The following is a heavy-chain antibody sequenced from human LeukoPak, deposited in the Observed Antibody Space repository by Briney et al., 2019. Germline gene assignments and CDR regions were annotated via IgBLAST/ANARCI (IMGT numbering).Heavy chain of an antibody. Sequence: ASVKVSCKASGYTFTGYYMHWVRQAPGQGLEWMGWINPNSGGTNYAQKFQGRVTMTRDTSISTAYMELSRLRSDDTAVYYCARRYYDSSVGYYYYMDVWGKGTTVTVSS. CDR3: ARRYYDSSVGYYYYMDV. V-gene: IGHV1-2*02. CDR1: GYTFTGYY. D-gene: IGHD3-22*01. CDR2: INPNSGGT. J-gene: IGHJ6*03.